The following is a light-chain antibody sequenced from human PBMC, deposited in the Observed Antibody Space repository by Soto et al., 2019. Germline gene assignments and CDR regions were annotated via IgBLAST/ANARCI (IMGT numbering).Light chain of an antibody. J-gene: IGKJ1*01. V-gene: IGKV1-5*01. CDR2: DAS. Sequence: DIQMTPSASTLSASVGARVTITCRASQSISIWLAWYQQKPGKAPKLLIYDASALPRGVPSRFSGSGSGTEFTLTINSLQPDDFATYYCQHYNSYSEAFGQGTKVHI. CDR1: QSISIW. CDR3: QHYNSYSEA.